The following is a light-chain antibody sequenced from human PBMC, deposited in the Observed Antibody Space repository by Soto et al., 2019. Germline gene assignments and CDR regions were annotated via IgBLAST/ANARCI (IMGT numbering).Light chain of an antibody. Sequence: QSALTQPASVSGSPGQSITISCTGTSSDIGSYDYVSWYQQHPGKAPKLLIYEVTNRPSGISDRFSGSKSANTASLTISGLQADDEADYYCSSYTRSTTLEVVFGGGTKVTVL. V-gene: IGLV2-14*01. CDR3: SSYTRSTTLEVV. J-gene: IGLJ2*01. CDR2: EVT. CDR1: SSDIGSYDY.